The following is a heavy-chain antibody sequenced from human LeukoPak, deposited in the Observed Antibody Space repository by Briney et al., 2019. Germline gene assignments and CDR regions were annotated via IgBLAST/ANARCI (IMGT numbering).Heavy chain of an antibody. J-gene: IGHJ4*02. CDR1: GGTFSSYA. V-gene: IGHV1-69*01. Sequence: SVKVSCKASGGTFSSYAISWVRQAPGQGLEWMGGIIPIFGTANYAQKFQGRVTITADESTSTAYMELSSLRSEDTAVYYCARYYYDSNGLPVFDYWGQGTLVTVSS. CDR2: IIPIFGTA. D-gene: IGHD3-22*01. CDR3: ARYYYDSNGLPVFDY.